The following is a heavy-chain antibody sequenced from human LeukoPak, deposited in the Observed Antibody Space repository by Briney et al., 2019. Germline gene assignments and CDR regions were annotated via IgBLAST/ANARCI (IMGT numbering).Heavy chain of an antibody. J-gene: IGHJ4*02. CDR1: GFTFSSYW. V-gene: IGHV3-74*01. CDR2: INSDGSST. CDR3: ARARWLQSNFDY. Sequence: GGSLRLSCAASGFTFSSYWMHWVRQAPGKGLVWVSRINSDGSSTSYADSVRGRFSISRDNAKNTLYLQMNSLRAEDTAVYYCARARWLQSNFDYWGQGTLVTVSS. D-gene: IGHD5-24*01.